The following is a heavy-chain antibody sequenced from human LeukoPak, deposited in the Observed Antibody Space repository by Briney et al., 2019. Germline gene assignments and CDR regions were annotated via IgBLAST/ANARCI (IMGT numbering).Heavy chain of an antibody. D-gene: IGHD3-10*01. Sequence: SETLSLTCTVSGGSISSYYWSWIRQPPGKGLEWIGYIYYSGSTNYNPSLKSRVTISVDTSKNQFSLKLSSVTAADTAVYYCARRVVRSAFDIWGQGTMVTVSS. V-gene: IGHV4-59*01. J-gene: IGHJ3*02. CDR3: ARRVVRSAFDI. CDR2: IYYSGST. CDR1: GGSISSYY.